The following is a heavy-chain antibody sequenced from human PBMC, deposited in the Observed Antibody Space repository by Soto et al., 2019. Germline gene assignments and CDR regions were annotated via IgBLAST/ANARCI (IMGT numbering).Heavy chain of an antibody. CDR2: IFYSGTT. D-gene: IGHD1-26*01. CDR3: ARGRGGTYDAFDI. J-gene: IGHJ3*02. CDR1: GGSLSSYF. V-gene: IGHV4-59*01. Sequence: QVQLQESGPGLVKPSETLSLTCSVSGGSLSSYFWSWIRQPPGKGLEWIGYIFYSGTTNYNPSLKRRVTISIDTSRNRFALKLNSVPAAETAVYYCARGRGGTYDAFDIWGQGTMVTVSS.